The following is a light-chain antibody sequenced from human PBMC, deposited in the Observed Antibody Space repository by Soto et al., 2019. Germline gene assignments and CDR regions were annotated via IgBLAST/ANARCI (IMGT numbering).Light chain of an antibody. V-gene: IGKV3-20*01. Sequence: EIVLTQSPGTLSLSPGERATLSCRASQSVSSSYLAWYQQKPGQAPRLLIYGASSRATGIPDRVSGSGSGTDFTLTISRREPEDFAVDYCQQYGSSPTFGQGTKVEIK. J-gene: IGKJ1*01. CDR1: QSVSSSY. CDR2: GAS. CDR3: QQYGSSPT.